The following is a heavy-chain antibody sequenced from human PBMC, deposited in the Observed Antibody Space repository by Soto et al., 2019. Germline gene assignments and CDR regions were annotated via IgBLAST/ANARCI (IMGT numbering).Heavy chain of an antibody. V-gene: IGHV1-18*01. J-gene: IGHJ5*02. Sequence: QVQLVQSGAEVKKPGASVKVSCKASGYTFTSYGISWVRQAPGQGLEWMGWISAYNGNTNYAQKLQGRVTMTTDTSTSTAYMELRSLRSDVTSVYYCAVRPGTSGTTGWFDPWGQGTLVTVSS. D-gene: IGHD1-1*01. CDR1: GYTFTSYG. CDR3: AVRPGTSGTTGWFDP. CDR2: ISAYNGNT.